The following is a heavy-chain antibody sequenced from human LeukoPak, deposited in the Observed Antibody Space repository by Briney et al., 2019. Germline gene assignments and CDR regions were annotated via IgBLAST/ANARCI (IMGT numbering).Heavy chain of an antibody. J-gene: IGHJ4*02. D-gene: IGHD1-26*01. CDR1: GFTFNNYA. Sequence: PGGSLRLSCAASGFTFNNYAIHWVRQAPGKGLEWVAIISFDGGNKYYADSVKGRFTISRDNSKNTPYLQMNSLRAEDTAVYYCARDGIVGSLLFKFDYWGQGTLVTVSS. CDR3: ARDGIVGSLLFKFDY. V-gene: IGHV3-30-3*01. CDR2: ISFDGGNK.